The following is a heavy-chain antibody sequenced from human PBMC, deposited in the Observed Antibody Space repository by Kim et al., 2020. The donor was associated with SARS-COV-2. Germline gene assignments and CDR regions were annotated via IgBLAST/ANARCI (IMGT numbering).Heavy chain of an antibody. V-gene: IGHV3-66*01. D-gene: IGHD3-10*01. J-gene: IGHJ4*02. CDR1: GIFVGRNY. CDR3: ARVRFEEGDEAAIDY. Sequence: GGSLRLSCVVSGIFVGRNYMTWVRQAPGQRPEWVSILYSGGNSYYADSFKGRFLVSRDNSNNILYLQMSSLRPEDTAMYYCARVRFEEGDEAAIDYWGQGTLVTVSS. CDR2: LYSGGNS.